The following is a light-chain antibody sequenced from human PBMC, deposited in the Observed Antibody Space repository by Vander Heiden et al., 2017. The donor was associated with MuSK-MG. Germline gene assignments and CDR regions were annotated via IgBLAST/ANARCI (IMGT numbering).Light chain of an antibody. V-gene: IGKV1-13*02. CDR2: DAS. Sequence: AIQLTQSPSSLSASVGDRVTITCRASQGIGSALAWYQQKPGKAPNPLIYDASSLESGVPSRFSGSGSGTDFTLTISSLQPEDFATYYCQQFKSYPITFGQGTRLELK. J-gene: IGKJ5*01. CDR3: QQFKSYPIT. CDR1: QGIGSA.